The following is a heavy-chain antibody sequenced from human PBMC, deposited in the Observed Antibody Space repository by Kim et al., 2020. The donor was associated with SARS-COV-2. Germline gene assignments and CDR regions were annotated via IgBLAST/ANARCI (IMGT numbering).Heavy chain of an antibody. CDR1: GFTFGDYA. D-gene: IGHD2-21*02. CDR2: IRSKAYGGTT. CDR3: TRDRVVVTGGYFDL. V-gene: IGHV3-49*04. J-gene: IGHJ2*01. Sequence: GGSLRLSCTASGFTFGDYAMSWVRQAPGKGLEWVGFIRSKAYGGTTEYAASVKGRFTISRDDSKSIAYLQMNSLKTEDTAVYYCTRDRVVVTGGYFDLWGRGTLVTVSS.